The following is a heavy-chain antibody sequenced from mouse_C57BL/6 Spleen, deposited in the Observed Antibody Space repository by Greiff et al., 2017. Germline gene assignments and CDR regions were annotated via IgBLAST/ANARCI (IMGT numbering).Heavy chain of an antibody. V-gene: IGHV1-69*01. D-gene: IGHD2-1*01. CDR3: AGRARNYEGNYFDY. CDR2: IDPSDSYT. CDR1: GYTFTSYW. J-gene: IGHJ2*01. Sequence: QVQLQQPGAELVMPGASVKLSCKASGYTFTSYWMHWVKQRPGQGLEWIGEIDPSDSYTNYNQKFKGKSTLTVDKSSSTAYMQHSSLTSEDSAVYYCAGRARNYEGNYFDYWGQGTTLTVSS.